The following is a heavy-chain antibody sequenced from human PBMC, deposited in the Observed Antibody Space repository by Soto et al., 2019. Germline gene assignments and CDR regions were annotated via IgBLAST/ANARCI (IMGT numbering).Heavy chain of an antibody. CDR3: AKAPLEWLRSDAFDI. D-gene: IGHD5-12*01. J-gene: IGHJ3*02. CDR2: ISWNSGSI. CDR1: GLTFDDYA. V-gene: IGHV3-9*01. Sequence: EVKLVESGGGLVQPGRSLRLSCAASGLTFDDYAMHWVRQAPGKGLEWVSGISWNSGSIGYADSVKGRFTISRDNAKNSLYLQMNSLRAEDTALYYCAKAPLEWLRSDAFDIWGPGTMVTVSS.